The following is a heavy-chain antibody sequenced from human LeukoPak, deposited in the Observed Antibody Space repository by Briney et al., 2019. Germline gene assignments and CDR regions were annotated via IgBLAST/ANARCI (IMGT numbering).Heavy chain of an antibody. J-gene: IGHJ2*01. D-gene: IGHD6-13*01. V-gene: IGHV3-33*06. Sequence: PGRSLRLSCTASGFTFSSYGMHWVRQAPGKGLEWVTFIYNDGSQEFYADSVKGRFTMSRDNSKNTLYLQVNSLRAEDTALYYCAKAAAGYWYFDLWGRGTLVTVSS. CDR3: AKAAAGYWYFDL. CDR2: IYNDGSQE. CDR1: GFTFSSYG.